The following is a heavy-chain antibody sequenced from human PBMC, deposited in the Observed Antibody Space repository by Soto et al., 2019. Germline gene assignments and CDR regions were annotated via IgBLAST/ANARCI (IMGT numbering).Heavy chain of an antibody. CDR2: IKQDGSEK. V-gene: IGHV3-7*03. Sequence: PGGSLRLSCAASGFTFSSYWMSWVRQAPGKGLEWVANIKQDGSEKWYVDSVKGRFTMSRDNAKNSLYLQMNSLRAEDTAVYYCARGGKYCTNGVCSFYGMDVWGQGTTVTVS. J-gene: IGHJ6*02. D-gene: IGHD2-8*01. CDR1: GFTFSSYW. CDR3: ARGGKYCTNGVCSFYGMDV.